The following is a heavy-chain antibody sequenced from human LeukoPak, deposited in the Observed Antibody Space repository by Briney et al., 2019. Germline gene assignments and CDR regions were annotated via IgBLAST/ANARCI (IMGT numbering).Heavy chain of an antibody. V-gene: IGHV3-33*01. Sequence: GGSLRLSCAASGFTFSSYGMHWVRQAPGKGLEWVAVIWYDGSNKYYADSVKGRFTISRDNPKNTLYLQMNSLRAEDTAVYYCAREPRYSGSYYQFDYWGQGTLVTVSS. J-gene: IGHJ4*02. CDR1: GFTFSSYG. CDR3: AREPRYSGSYYQFDY. CDR2: IWYDGSNK. D-gene: IGHD1-26*01.